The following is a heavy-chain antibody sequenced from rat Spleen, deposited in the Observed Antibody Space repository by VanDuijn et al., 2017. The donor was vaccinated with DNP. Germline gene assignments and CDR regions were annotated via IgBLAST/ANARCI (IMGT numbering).Heavy chain of an antibody. Sequence: EVQLVESGGGLVQPGRSLKLSCLASGFIFSNYGMNWIRQAPGKGLEWVASISSSSSYIYYADTVKGRFTISRENAKNTLYLEMTSLRSEDTALYYCVRHFYSGHYFDYWGQGVMVTVSS. V-gene: IGHV5-34*01. D-gene: IGHD1-1*01. CDR2: ISSSSSYI. J-gene: IGHJ2*01. CDR3: VRHFYSGHYFDY. CDR1: GFIFSNYG.